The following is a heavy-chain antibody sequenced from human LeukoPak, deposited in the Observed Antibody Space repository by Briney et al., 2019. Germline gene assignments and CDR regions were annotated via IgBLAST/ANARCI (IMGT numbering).Heavy chain of an antibody. J-gene: IGHJ4*02. Sequence: NPSETLSLTCTVSGDSISTYYWTWIRQPAGKGLEWIGRISTNGNADYSPSLKSRVTMSVDTSKNQFSLKLTSVTAADTAVYYCAREGRSSTPGYWGQGTLVTVSS. V-gene: IGHV4-4*07. CDR1: GDSISTYY. CDR3: AREGRSSTPGY. D-gene: IGHD2-15*01. CDR2: ISTNGNA.